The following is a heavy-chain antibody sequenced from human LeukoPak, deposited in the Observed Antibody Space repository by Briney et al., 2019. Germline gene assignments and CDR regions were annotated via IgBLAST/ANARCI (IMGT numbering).Heavy chain of an antibody. D-gene: IGHD6-19*01. CDR3: AKDSSGVVSSAGILDF. CDR1: GFTFDNYA. Sequence: PGRSLRLSCAVSGFTFDNYAMHWVRQAPGKGLEWVAPIKWKNTTVVSADSVKGRFTISRDNPKISLFLQLTSLRAEDTAFYYCAKDSSGVVSSAGILDFWGPGTLVTVSP. J-gene: IGHJ4*02. V-gene: IGHV3-9*01. CDR2: IKWKNTTV.